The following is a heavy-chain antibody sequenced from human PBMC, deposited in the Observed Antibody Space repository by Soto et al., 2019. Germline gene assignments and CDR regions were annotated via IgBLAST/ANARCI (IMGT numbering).Heavy chain of an antibody. CDR2: INHSGST. D-gene: IGHD2-2*01. CDR1: GGSFSGYY. V-gene: IGHV4-34*01. Sequence: SETLSLTCAVYGGSFSGYYWSWIRQPPGKGLEWIGEINHSGSTNYNPSLKSRVTISVDTSKNQFSLKLSSVTAADTAVYYCASRSYRYYYYGMDVWGQGTTVTVSS. CDR3: ASRSYRYYYYGMDV. J-gene: IGHJ6*02.